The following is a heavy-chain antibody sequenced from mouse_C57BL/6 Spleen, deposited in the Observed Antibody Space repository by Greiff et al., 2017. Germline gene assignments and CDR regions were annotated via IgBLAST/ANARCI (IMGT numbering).Heavy chain of an antibody. V-gene: IGHV1-82*01. D-gene: IGHD1-1*01. CDR3: AKGHYYGSSYPYYFDY. CDR1: GYAFSSSW. CDR2: IYPGDGDT. J-gene: IGHJ2*01. Sequence: QVQLQQSGPELVKPGASVKISCKASGYAFSSSWMNWVKQRPGKGLEWIGRIYPGDGDTNYNGKFKGKATLTADKSSSTAYMQLSSLTSEDSAVYFCAKGHYYGSSYPYYFDYWGQGTTLTVSS.